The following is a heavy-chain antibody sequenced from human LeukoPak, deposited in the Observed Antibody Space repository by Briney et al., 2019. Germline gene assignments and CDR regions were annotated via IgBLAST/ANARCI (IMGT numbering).Heavy chain of an antibody. CDR2: ISHSGNT. Sequence: SGTLSLTCAVSGGSITSSNWWSWVRQPPGKGLEWIGEISHSGNTNYSPSLKSRVTISLDKSQNQSSLNLRSVTAADTAMYYCARDGGSYRDFEYWGQGTLVTVSS. CDR3: ARDGGSYRDFEY. J-gene: IGHJ4*02. CDR1: GGSITSSNW. D-gene: IGHD1-26*01. V-gene: IGHV4-4*02.